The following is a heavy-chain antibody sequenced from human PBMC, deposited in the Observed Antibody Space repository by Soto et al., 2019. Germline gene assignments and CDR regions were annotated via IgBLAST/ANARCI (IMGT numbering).Heavy chain of an antibody. CDR1: GYRFTSYS. V-gene: IGHV5-51*01. D-gene: IGHD2-2*01. CDR2: IYPGDSGT. J-gene: IGHJ4*02. CDR3: AAGGRYCSSTSCDEYFDP. Sequence: PGESLKISCKGSGYRFTSYSIGWVRQMPGKGLEWMGIIYPGDSGTRYSPSFPGQVTISADKSISTAYLQWSSLKASDTAMYYCAAGGRYCSSTSCDEYFDPWGQGTLLTVSS.